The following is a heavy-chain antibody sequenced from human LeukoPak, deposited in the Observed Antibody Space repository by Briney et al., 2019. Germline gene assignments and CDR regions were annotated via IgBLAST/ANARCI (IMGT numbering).Heavy chain of an antibody. D-gene: IGHD3-10*01. J-gene: IGHJ4*02. Sequence: GGSLRLSCSASGFTFGSHDLHWVRQAPGKGLEYVSGLSHNGGNTYYADSVKGRFTISRDNSRNTLYLQTSSLRDADTAVYYCVKNDYGSGGYLELDHWGQGTLVTVSS. CDR1: GFTFGSHD. V-gene: IGHV3-64D*09. CDR2: LSHNGGNT. CDR3: VKNDYGSGGYLELDH.